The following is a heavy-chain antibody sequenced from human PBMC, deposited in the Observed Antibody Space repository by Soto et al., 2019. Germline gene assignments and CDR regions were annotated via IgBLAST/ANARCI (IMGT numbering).Heavy chain of an antibody. V-gene: IGHV3-33*01. Sequence: GGSLRLSCAASGFTFSSYGMHWVRQAPGKGLEWVAVIWYDGSNKYYVDPVKGRFTISRENAKNSLYLQMNSLRAEDTAVYYCARYRSLDPWGQGILVTVSS. CDR2: IWYDGSNK. CDR3: ARYRSLDP. J-gene: IGHJ5*02. CDR1: GFTFSSYG. D-gene: IGHD3-16*02.